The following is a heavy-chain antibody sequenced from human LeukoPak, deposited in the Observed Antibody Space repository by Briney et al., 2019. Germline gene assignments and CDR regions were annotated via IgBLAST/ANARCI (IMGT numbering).Heavy chain of an antibody. V-gene: IGHV3-13*01. Sequence: SLRLSCXXXXFTFSSYDMHWVRQATGKGLEWVSAICTAGDTYYPGSVKGRFTISRENAKNSLYLQMNSLRAGDTAVYYCARSLGYCSSTSCSGSFDYWGQGTLVTVSS. CDR3: ARSLGYCSSTSCSGSFDY. D-gene: IGHD2-2*01. J-gene: IGHJ4*02. CDR2: ICTAGDT. CDR1: XFTFSSYD.